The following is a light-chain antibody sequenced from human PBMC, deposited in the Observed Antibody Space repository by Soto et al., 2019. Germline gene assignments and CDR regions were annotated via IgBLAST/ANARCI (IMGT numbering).Light chain of an antibody. V-gene: IGKV1-5*03. CDR3: QHYNDYFPT. Sequence: DIQMTQSPSTLSGSVGDRVTITCRASRTISGWLAWYQQKPGKVPNLLIYKASSLESGVPSRFSGSGSGTEFTLTISGLQPDDFATYYCQHYNDYFPTFGQGTKVDIK. CDR1: RTISGW. CDR2: KAS. J-gene: IGKJ1*01.